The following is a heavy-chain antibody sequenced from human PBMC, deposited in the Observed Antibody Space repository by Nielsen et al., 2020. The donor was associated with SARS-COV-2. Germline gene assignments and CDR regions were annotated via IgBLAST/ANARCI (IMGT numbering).Heavy chain of an antibody. CDR2: ISSSGSTI. J-gene: IGHJ6*02. D-gene: IGHD3-3*01. V-gene: IGHV3-11*01. CDR3: AKDDRRFLESYYYYGMDV. Sequence: GGSLRLSCAASGFTFSDYYMSWIRQAPGKGLEWVSYISSSGSTIYYADSVKGRFTISRDNAKNSLYLQMNSLRAEDTAVYYCAKDDRRFLESYYYYGMDVWGQGTTVTVSS. CDR1: GFTFSDYY.